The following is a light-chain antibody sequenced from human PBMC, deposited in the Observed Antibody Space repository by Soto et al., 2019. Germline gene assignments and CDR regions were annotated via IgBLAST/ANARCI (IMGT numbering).Light chain of an antibody. CDR2: DAS. J-gene: IGKJ5*01. CDR1: QSVGSNH. CDR3: QQYGDSPIT. V-gene: IGKV3-20*01. Sequence: EIVLTQSPGTLSLSPGQRATLSCRASQSVGSNHLAWYHQKPGQAPRLLIYDASSRATGIPDRFSGSGSGTDFTLTISRVESEDFAVYFCQQYGDSPITFGQGTRLDIK.